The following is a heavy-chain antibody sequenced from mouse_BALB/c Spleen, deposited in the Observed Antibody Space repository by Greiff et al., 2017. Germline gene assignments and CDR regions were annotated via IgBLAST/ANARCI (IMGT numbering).Heavy chain of an antibody. V-gene: IGHV7-3*02. D-gene: IGHD1-1*01. CDR3: ARDRGYGSPYAMDY. J-gene: IGHJ4*01. CDR1: GFTFTDYY. CDR2: IRNKANGYTT. Sequence: EVQRVESGGGLVQPGGSLRLSCATSGFTFTDYYMSWVRQPPGKALEWLGFIRNKANGYTTEYSASVKGRFTISRDNSQSILYLQMNTLRAEDSATYYCARDRGYGSPYAMDYWGQGTSVTVSS.